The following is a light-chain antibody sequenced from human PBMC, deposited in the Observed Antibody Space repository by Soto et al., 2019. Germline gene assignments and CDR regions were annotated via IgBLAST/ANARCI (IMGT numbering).Light chain of an antibody. CDR2: DAS. CDR1: QDITNF. J-gene: IGKJ2*03. Sequence: DIQMTQSPSSLSASVGDRVTISCQASQDITNFLNWYQQKPGKAPELLIYDASDLETGVPSRFSGSGSGTEFILAISSLQPEDIATYYCQHYGSLPYSFGQGTKLEIK. CDR3: QHYGSLPYS. V-gene: IGKV1-33*01.